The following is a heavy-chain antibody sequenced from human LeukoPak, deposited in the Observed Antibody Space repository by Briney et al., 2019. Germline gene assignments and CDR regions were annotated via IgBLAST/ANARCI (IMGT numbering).Heavy chain of an antibody. V-gene: IGHV4-34*01. Sequence: PSETLSLTCVVHNGSFSDYFWSWLRQPPGKGLEWIGEVYHSGSTNYNPFLKSRVSISADMSKKQFSLNLNSVTAADTAVYYCAREKFLGRLTRVLDTWGQGTLVTVSS. CDR3: AREKFLGRLTRVLDT. J-gene: IGHJ5*02. D-gene: IGHD3-3*01. CDR2: VYHSGST. CDR1: NGSFSDYF.